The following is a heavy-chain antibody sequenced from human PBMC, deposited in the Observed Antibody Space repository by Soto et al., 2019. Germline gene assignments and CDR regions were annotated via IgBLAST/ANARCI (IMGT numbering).Heavy chain of an antibody. J-gene: IGHJ4*02. V-gene: IGHV1-8*01. CDR2: MNPNSGNT. CDR1: GYTFTSYD. CDR3: AIEMGVPADPYDFWSGYYTGFDY. D-gene: IGHD3-3*01. Sequence: QVQLVQSGAEVKKPGASVKVSCKASGYTFTSYDINWVRQATGQGLERMGWMNPNSGNTGYAQKFQGRVTMTRNTSISTAYMELSSLRSEDTAVYYCAIEMGVPADPYDFWSGYYTGFDYWGQGTLVTVSS.